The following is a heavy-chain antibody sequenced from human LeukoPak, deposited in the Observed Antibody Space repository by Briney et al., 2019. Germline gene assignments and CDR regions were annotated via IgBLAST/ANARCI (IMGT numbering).Heavy chain of an antibody. J-gene: IGHJ5*02. V-gene: IGHV4-61*02. D-gene: IGHD6-13*01. CDR3: ASSAAAGTKGWFDP. CDR2: IYTSGST. CDR1: GYSITSAYY. Sequence: SETLSLTCTVSGYSITSAYYWGWIRQPAGKGLEWIGRIYTSGSTNYNPSLKSRVTISVDTSKNQFSLKLSSVTAADTAVYYCASSAAAGTKGWFDPWGQGTLVTVSS.